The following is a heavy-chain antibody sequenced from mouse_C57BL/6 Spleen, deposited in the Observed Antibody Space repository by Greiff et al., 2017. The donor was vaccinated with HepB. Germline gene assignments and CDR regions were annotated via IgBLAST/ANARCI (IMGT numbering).Heavy chain of an antibody. Sequence: EVKVEESGGGLVQPGGSLKLSCAASGFTFSDYYMYWVRQTPEKRLEWVAYISNGGGSTYYPDTVKGRFTISRDNAKNTLYLQMSRLKSEDTAMYYCARYDYDGYYAMDYWGQGTSVTVSS. CDR3: ARYDYDGYYAMDY. D-gene: IGHD2-4*01. V-gene: IGHV5-12*01. CDR2: ISNGGGST. J-gene: IGHJ4*01. CDR1: GFTFSDYY.